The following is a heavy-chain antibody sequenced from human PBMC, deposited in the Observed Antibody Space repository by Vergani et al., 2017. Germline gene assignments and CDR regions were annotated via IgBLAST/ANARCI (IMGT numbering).Heavy chain of an antibody. Sequence: QVQLQQWGSGLFKPSETLSLTCAVYVGSFSGYYWGWIRQPPGKGLEWIGQINHSGSTNYNPSLKSRVTILLDTSKNQFSLKLTSVTAADTAVYYCARGGEEWRDTGGHTTYNTWGQGTLVTVSS. CDR3: ARGGEEWRDTGGHTTYNT. D-gene: IGHD2-8*02. J-gene: IGHJ4*02. CDR1: VGSFSGYY. V-gene: IGHV4-34*01. CDR2: INHSGST.